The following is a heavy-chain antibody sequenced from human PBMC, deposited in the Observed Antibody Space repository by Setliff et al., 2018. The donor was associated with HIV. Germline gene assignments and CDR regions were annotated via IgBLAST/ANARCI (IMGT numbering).Heavy chain of an antibody. CDR3: ARETQTGSGSYFA. J-gene: IGHJ4*02. CDR2: INCVNGDT. Sequence: ASVKVSCKAFGYTFTSYGISWVRQAPGQGLEWMGIINCVNGDTRYAQEFQGRVTITSDTSTTTVYMDLSSLTTQDTAVYYCARETQTGSGSYFAWGQGTLGTVSS. V-gene: IGHV1-18*01. D-gene: IGHD3-10*01. CDR1: GYTFTSYG.